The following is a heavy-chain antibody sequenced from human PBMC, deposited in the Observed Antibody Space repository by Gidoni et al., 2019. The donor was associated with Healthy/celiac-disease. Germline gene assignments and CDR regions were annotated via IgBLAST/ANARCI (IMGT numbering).Heavy chain of an antibody. V-gene: IGHV4-39*01. CDR3: ARHGEYCGGDCYSGLWYYGMDV. Sequence: QLQLQESRPGLLKPSQTLSLTSTVAGAPVSSSSSCWVCVRQPPGKGLEWSGSIYSSGSTDYNPSLKSRVTISVDTSKNQFSLKLSSVTAADTAVYYCARHGEYCGGDCYSGLWYYGMDVWGQGTTVTVSS. CDR2: IYSSGST. CDR1: GAPVSSSSSC. J-gene: IGHJ6*02. D-gene: IGHD2-21*02.